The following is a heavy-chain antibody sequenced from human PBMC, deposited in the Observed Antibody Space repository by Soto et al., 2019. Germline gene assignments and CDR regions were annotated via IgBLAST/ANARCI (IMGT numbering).Heavy chain of an antibody. D-gene: IGHD3-3*01. Sequence: GASVKVSCKVSGYTLTELSMHWVRQAPGKGLEWMGGFDPEDGETIYAQKFQGRVTMTEDTSTDTAYMELSSLRSEDTAVYYCATTPYYGYYYYMDVWGKGTTVTVSS. J-gene: IGHJ6*03. CDR1: GYTLTELS. CDR3: ATTPYYGYYYYMDV. CDR2: FDPEDGET. V-gene: IGHV1-24*01.